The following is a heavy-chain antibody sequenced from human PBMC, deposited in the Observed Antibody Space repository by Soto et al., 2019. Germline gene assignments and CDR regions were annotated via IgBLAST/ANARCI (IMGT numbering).Heavy chain of an antibody. CDR1: AGSFSGYY. V-gene: IGHV4-34*01. J-gene: IGHJ3*02. CDR3: ARGPWYVKAFDI. Sequence: QVQLQQWGAGLLKPSETLSLTCAVYAGSFSGYYWSWIRQPPGKGLEWIGEINHSGSTNYNPSLKSRVTISVDTSKNQFSLKLSSVTAADTAVYYCARGPWYVKAFDIWGQGTMVTVSS. CDR2: INHSGST. D-gene: IGHD3-16*01.